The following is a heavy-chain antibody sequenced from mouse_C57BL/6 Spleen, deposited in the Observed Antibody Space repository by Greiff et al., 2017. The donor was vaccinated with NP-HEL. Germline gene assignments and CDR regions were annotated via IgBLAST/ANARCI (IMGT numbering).Heavy chain of an antibody. Sequence: EVKLMESGGGLVQPGGSLSLSCAASGFTFTDYYMSWVRQPPGKALEWLGFIRNKANGYTTEYSASVKGRFTISRDNSQSILYLQMNALRAEDSATYYCARSTGTDFDDWGTGTTVTVSS. D-gene: IGHD4-1*01. J-gene: IGHJ1*03. V-gene: IGHV7-3*01. CDR2: IRNKANGYTT. CDR1: GFTFTDYY. CDR3: ARSTGTDFDD.